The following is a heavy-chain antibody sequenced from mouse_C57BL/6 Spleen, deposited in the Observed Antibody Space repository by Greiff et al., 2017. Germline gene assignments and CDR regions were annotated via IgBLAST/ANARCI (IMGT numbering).Heavy chain of an antibody. CDR1: GFTFSSYG. D-gene: IGHD1-1*01. CDR3: ARHGGDDGSSDAMDY. V-gene: IGHV5-6*02. Sequence: DVKLVESGGDLVKPGGSLKLSCAASGFTFSSYGMSWVRQTPDKRLEWVATISSGGSYTYYPDSVKGRFTIARDNAKNTLYLQMSSLKSEDTALYYWARHGGDDGSSDAMDYWGQGTSVTVSS. CDR2: ISSGGSYT. J-gene: IGHJ4*01.